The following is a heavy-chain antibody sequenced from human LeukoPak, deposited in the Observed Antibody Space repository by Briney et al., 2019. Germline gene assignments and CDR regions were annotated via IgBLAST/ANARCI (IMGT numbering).Heavy chain of an antibody. D-gene: IGHD2-21*02. J-gene: IGHJ4*02. V-gene: IGHV3-23*01. Sequence: GGSLRLSCAVSGFTFSSYDLNWVPQAPGKGLEWVSGISGSGSRTYYADSVKDRFTISRDNSKNTLYLQMNSLRVEDTAVYYCANDPYCGGDCYYDYWGQGTLVTVSS. CDR2: ISGSGSRT. CDR3: ANDPYCGGDCYYDY. CDR1: GFTFSSYD.